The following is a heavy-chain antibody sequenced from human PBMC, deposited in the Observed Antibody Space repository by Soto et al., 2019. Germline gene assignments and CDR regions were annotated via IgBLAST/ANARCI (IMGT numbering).Heavy chain of an antibody. J-gene: IGHJ6*02. CDR2: INPNSGGT. Sequence: ASVKVSCKPSGYIFINYGISGMRQAPGQGLEWMGWINPNSGGTNYAQKFQGWVTMTRDTSISTAYMELSRLRSDDTAVYYCARAVLIVGATISYYGMDVWGQGTTVTVSS. D-gene: IGHD1-26*01. CDR3: ARAVLIVGATISYYGMDV. V-gene: IGHV1-2*04. CDR1: GYIFINYG.